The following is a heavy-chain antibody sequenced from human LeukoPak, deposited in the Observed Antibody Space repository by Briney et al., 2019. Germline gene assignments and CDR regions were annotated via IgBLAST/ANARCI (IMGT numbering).Heavy chain of an antibody. V-gene: IGHV3-74*01. Sequence: GGSLRLSCAASGFTFSSYSMNWVRQAPGKGLVWVSRINTDGSVTRYADSVKGRFTISRDNAKNTLYLQMNSLRGDDTAVYYCASGPDYGDYQYYFDYWGQGTLVTVSS. J-gene: IGHJ4*02. CDR2: INTDGSVT. D-gene: IGHD4-17*01. CDR3: ASGPDYGDYQYYFDY. CDR1: GFTFSSYS.